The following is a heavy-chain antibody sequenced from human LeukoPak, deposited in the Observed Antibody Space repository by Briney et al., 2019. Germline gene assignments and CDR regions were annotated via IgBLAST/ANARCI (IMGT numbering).Heavy chain of an antibody. CDR2: ISYDGSNK. V-gene: IGHV3-30*03. D-gene: IGHD2-21*02. CDR1: GFTFSSYS. J-gene: IGHJ4*02. Sequence: GGSLRLSCAASGFTFSSYSMNWVRQAPGKGLEWVAVISYDGSNKYYADSVKGRFTISRDNSKNTLYLQMNSLRAEDTAVYYCARDAGFVVVTAIPGYWGQGTLVTVSS. CDR3: ARDAGFVVVTAIPGY.